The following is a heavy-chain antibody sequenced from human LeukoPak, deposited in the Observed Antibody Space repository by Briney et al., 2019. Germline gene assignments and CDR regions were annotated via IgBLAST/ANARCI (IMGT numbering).Heavy chain of an antibody. CDR3: AGTRLRRDGYIGLGYFDY. Sequence: YPSETLSLTCTVSGYSISSGSYYWSWIRQPAGKGLEWIGRIYTSGSTNYNPSLKSRVTISVDTSKNQFSLKLSSVTAADTAVYYCAGTRLRRDGYIGLGYFDYWGQGTLVTVSS. J-gene: IGHJ4*02. CDR1: GYSISSGSYY. V-gene: IGHV4-61*02. CDR2: IYTSGST. D-gene: IGHD5-24*01.